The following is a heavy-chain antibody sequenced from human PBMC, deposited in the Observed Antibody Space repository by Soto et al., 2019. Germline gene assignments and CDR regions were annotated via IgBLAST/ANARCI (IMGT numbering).Heavy chain of an antibody. Sequence: ASVKVSCKASGYTFTSYDINWVRQATGQGLEWMGWMNPNSGNTGYAQKFQGRVTMTRNTSISTAYMELSSLRSEDTAVYYCARVEGLYCTNGVCYESDYWGQGTLVTVSS. CDR2: MNPNSGNT. J-gene: IGHJ4*02. CDR1: GYTFTSYD. D-gene: IGHD2-8*01. V-gene: IGHV1-8*01. CDR3: ARVEGLYCTNGVCYESDY.